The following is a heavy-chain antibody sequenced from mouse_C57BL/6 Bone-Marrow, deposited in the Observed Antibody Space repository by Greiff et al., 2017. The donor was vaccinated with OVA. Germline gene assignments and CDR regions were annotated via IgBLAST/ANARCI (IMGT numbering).Heavy chain of an antibody. Sequence: VQLQQSGAELVKPGASVKLSCKASGYTFTEYTIHSVKQRSGQGLEWIGWFYPGSGSIKYNEKFKDKATLTADKSSSTVYMELSRLTSEDSAVYYCARHDYYGSSFNWYFDVWGTGTTVTVSS. CDR2: FYPGSGSI. V-gene: IGHV1-62-2*01. D-gene: IGHD1-1*01. J-gene: IGHJ1*03. CDR1: GYTFTEYT. CDR3: ARHDYYGSSFNWYFDV.